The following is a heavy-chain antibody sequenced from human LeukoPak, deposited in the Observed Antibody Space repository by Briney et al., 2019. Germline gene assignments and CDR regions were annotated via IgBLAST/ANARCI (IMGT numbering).Heavy chain of an antibody. CDR1: GYTFTIYG. CDR3: GRFYYDSSGYPPAAFDI. V-gene: IGHV1-18*01. Sequence: ASVTVSCTASGYTFTIYGISWVRQAPGQGLEWMGWISAYNGNTNYAQKLQGRVTMTTDTSTSTAYMELRSLRSDDTAVYYCGRFYYDSSGYPPAAFDIWGQGTMVTVSS. J-gene: IGHJ3*02. CDR2: ISAYNGNT. D-gene: IGHD3-22*01.